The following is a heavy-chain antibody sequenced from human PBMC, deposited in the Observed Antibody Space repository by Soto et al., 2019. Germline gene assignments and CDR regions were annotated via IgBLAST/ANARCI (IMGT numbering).Heavy chain of an antibody. CDR2: ISYGGSDK. Sequence: QVQLVASGGGVVQPGSSLRLSCAASGFTLSTYAMHCVRHAPGKVPEWVAVISYGGSDKYYADSVKGRFTISRDNSKNTLYLQMNSLRPEDTAIYYCARPQAVAGLGGYFDYWGQGTLVTVSS. CDR1: GFTLSTYA. J-gene: IGHJ4*02. D-gene: IGHD6-19*01. V-gene: IGHV3-30-3*01. CDR3: ARPQAVAGLGGYFDY.